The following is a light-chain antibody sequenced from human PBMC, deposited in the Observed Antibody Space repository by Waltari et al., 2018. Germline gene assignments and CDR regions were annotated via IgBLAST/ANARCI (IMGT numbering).Light chain of an antibody. CDR3: QSADSSGAYVV. Sequence: SYEVTQPPSVSVSPGQTANITCPGAPLPKKYSHGFQQKQGRSPVLVIQKDTERPSGIPARFSASSSGTTVTLAISGVQAEDEAEYYCQSADSSGAYVVFGGGTKLTVL. V-gene: IGLV3-25*03. CDR2: KDT. CDR1: PLPKKY. J-gene: IGLJ3*02.